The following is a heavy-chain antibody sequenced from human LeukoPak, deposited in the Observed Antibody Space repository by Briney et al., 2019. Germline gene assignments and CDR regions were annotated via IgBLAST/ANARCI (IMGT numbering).Heavy chain of an antibody. J-gene: IGHJ4*02. CDR3: AHEEGFNVAGVFDY. CDR2: INHTGST. Sequence: SETLSLTCAVYGGAFSGYYWSWIRQPPGKGLEWIGEINHTGSTNYNPSLKSRVTISVDTSKNQFSLKLSSVTAADTAVYYCAHEEGFNVAGVFDYWGQGTLVTVPS. D-gene: IGHD6-19*01. V-gene: IGHV4-34*01. CDR1: GGAFSGYY.